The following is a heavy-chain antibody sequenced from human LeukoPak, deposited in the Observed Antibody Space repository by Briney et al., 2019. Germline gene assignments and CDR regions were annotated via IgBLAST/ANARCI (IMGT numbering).Heavy chain of an antibody. V-gene: IGHV3-74*01. Sequence: GGSLRLSCAASGFTFSSYWMHWVRQAPGKGLVWVSRINSDGSSTSYADPVKGRFTISRDNAKNTLYLQMNSLRAEDTAVYYCAREVRGTVAPGYWGQGTLVTVSS. CDR1: GFTFSSYW. J-gene: IGHJ4*02. CDR3: AREVRGTVAPGY. D-gene: IGHD4-23*01. CDR2: INSDGSST.